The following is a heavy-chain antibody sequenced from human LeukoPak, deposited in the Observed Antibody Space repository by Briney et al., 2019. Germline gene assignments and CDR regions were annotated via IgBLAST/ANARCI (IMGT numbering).Heavy chain of an antibody. V-gene: IGHV4-34*01. Sequence: SETLSLTCAVYGGSFSDYYWSWIRRPPGKGLEWIGEINHSGSTNYNPSLKSRVTISVDTSKNQFSLKLSSVTAADTAVYYCARGGRAVAGRDYWGQGTLVTVSS. CDR1: GGSFSDYY. CDR3: ARGGRAVAGRDY. D-gene: IGHD6-19*01. J-gene: IGHJ4*02. CDR2: INHSGST.